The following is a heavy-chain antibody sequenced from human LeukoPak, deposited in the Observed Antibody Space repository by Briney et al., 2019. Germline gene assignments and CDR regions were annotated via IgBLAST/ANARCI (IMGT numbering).Heavy chain of an antibody. V-gene: IGHV4-4*07. Sequence: PSETLSLTCSASGGSISSYYWSWIRQPAGKGLEWIGRIYSTGSTNYNPSLKSRVTMSVDTSKNQFSLKLSSVTAADTAVYYCARENSGDAFDMWGQGTMVTVSS. CDR1: GGSISSYY. J-gene: IGHJ3*02. D-gene: IGHD1-26*01. CDR2: IYSTGST. CDR3: ARENSGDAFDM.